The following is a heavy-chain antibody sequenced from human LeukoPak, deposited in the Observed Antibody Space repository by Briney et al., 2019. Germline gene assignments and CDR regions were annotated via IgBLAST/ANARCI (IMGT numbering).Heavy chain of an antibody. CDR1: GYSISSGYY. Sequence: SETLSLTCTVSGYSISSGYYWGWIRQPPGKGLEWIGSFYHSGSTYYNPSLKSRITISVDTSKNQFSLKLSSVTAADTAVYYCASYDSTRNYWGQGTLVTVSS. V-gene: IGHV4-38-2*02. D-gene: IGHD3-22*01. J-gene: IGHJ4*02. CDR3: ASYDSTRNY. CDR2: FYHSGST.